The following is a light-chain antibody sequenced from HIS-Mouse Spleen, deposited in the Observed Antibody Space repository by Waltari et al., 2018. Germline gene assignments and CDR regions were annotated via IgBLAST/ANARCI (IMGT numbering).Light chain of an antibody. CDR3: QSYDSSNVV. CDR1: SGSIASNY. J-gene: IGLJ2*01. Sequence: NFMLTQPHSVSESPGKTVTISCTGSSGSIASNYVQWYQQPPGSAPTTVIYEDNQRPSGVPDRLSGSIDSSSNSASLTISGLKTEDEADYYCQSYDSSNVVFGGGTKLTVL. V-gene: IGLV6-57*02. CDR2: EDN.